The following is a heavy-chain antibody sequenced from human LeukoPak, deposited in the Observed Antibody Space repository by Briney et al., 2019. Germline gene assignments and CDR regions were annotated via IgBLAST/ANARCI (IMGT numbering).Heavy chain of an antibody. CDR3: ARERHYDSSGYSVIGY. Sequence: SVKVSCKASGGTFSSYTISWVRQAPGQGLEWMGRIIPIFGTANYAQKFQGRVTITTDESTSTAYMELSSLRSEDTAVYYCARERHYDSSGYSVIGYWGQGTLVTVSS. J-gene: IGHJ4*02. CDR1: GGTFSSYT. D-gene: IGHD3-22*01. CDR2: IIPIFGTA. V-gene: IGHV1-69*05.